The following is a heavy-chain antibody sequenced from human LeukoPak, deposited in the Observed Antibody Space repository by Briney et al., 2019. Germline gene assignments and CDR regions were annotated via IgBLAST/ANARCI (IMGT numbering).Heavy chain of an antibody. D-gene: IGHD1-26*01. CDR2: IYYSGST. CDR3: ARYSVDSGSYPGPYYFDY. J-gene: IGHJ4*02. CDR1: GYSISSGYY. V-gene: IGHV4-38-2*02. Sequence: SGTLSLTCTVSGYSISSGYYWGWIRQPPGKGLEWIGSIYYSGSTYYNPSLKSRVTISVDTSKNQFSLKLSSVTAADTAVYYCARYSVDSGSYPGPYYFDYWGQGTLVTVSS.